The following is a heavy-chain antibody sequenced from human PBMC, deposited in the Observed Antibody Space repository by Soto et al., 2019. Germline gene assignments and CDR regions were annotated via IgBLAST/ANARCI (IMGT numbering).Heavy chain of an antibody. Sequence: QITLKESGRTLVKPTQSLTLTCTFSGFSLSTNGVGVGWIRQPPGKALEWLALIYWDGDKRYSPSLKSRLTVXXXTXXNHVVLTLSNLDPVDTATYYCVHSATYYQLDWFDPGGEGILVTVS. CDR2: IYWDGDK. CDR1: GFSLSTNGVG. V-gene: IGHV2-5*02. D-gene: IGHD3-10*01. CDR3: VHSATYYQLDWFDP. J-gene: IGHJ5*02.